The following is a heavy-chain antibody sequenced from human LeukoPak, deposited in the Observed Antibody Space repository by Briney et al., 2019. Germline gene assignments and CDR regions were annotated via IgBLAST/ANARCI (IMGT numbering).Heavy chain of an antibody. J-gene: IGHJ4*02. D-gene: IGHD1-26*01. CDR3: ARMEWELLDY. CDR2: IYYSGST. V-gene: IGHV4-59*01. Sequence: SETLSLTCTVSGGSISSYYWSWIRQPPGKGLEWIGYIYYSGSTNYNPSLKSRVTISVDTSKNQFSLKLSSVTAADTAVYYCARMEWELLDYWGQGTLVTVSS. CDR1: GGSISSYY.